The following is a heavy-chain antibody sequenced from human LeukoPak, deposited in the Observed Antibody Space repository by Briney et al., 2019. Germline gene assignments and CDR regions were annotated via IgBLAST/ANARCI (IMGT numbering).Heavy chain of an antibody. Sequence: GGSLRLCCAASGFTFSSYGMHWVRQAPGKGLEWVAIIRYDGSNKYYADSVKGRFTISRDNSKNTLYLQMNSLRAEDTAVYYCAKEGTIAARQVRSLDYWGQGTLVTVSS. CDR3: AKEGTIAARQVRSLDY. V-gene: IGHV3-30*02. D-gene: IGHD6-6*01. CDR1: GFTFSSYG. CDR2: IRYDGSNK. J-gene: IGHJ4*02.